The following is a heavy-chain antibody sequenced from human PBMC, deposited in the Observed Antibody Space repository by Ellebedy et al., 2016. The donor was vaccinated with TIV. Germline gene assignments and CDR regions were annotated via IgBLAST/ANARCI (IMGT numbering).Heavy chain of an antibody. CDR2: IRSKANSYAT. J-gene: IGHJ4*02. Sequence: GGSLRLSCAASGFTFSGSAMHWVRQASGKGLEWVGRIRSKANSYATAYAASVKGRFTISRDDSKNTAYLQMNSLKTEDTAVYYCTRRCDYGDSDYWGQGTLVTVSS. V-gene: IGHV3-73*01. CDR3: TRRCDYGDSDY. D-gene: IGHD4-17*01. CDR1: GFTFSGSA.